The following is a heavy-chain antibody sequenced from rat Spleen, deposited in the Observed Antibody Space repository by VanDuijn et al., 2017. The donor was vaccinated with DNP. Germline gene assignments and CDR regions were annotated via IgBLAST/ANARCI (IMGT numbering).Heavy chain of an antibody. CDR1: GFSFRDYD. CDR2: MSPTTRSS. J-gene: IGHJ2*01. Sequence: EVQLVESGGGLVQPGRSLKLSCVASGFSFRDYDMAWVRQAPTKGLEWVACMSPTTRSSYYRDSVRGRFTVSRDDSTSTLYLQMDSLRSEDTATYYCTRDLHFGYNYAFDYWGQGVMVSVSS. CDR3: TRDLHFGYNYAFDY. D-gene: IGHD1-4*01. V-gene: IGHV5-27*01.